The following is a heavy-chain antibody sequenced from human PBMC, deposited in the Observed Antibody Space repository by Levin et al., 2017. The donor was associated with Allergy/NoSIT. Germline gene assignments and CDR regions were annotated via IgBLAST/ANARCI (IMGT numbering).Heavy chain of an antibody. J-gene: IGHJ3*02. CDR3: ARRATSSMAFDI. V-gene: IGHV6-1*01. CDR1: GDSVSSNSAT. Sequence: SQTLSLTCAISGDSVSSNSATWDWIRQSPSRGLEWLGRTYYRSEWRNDYAVSVRSRITINPDTSKNQFSLHLNSVTPEDTAVYYCARRATSSMAFDIWGQGTMVTVSS. D-gene: IGHD2/OR15-2a*01. CDR2: TYYRSEWRN.